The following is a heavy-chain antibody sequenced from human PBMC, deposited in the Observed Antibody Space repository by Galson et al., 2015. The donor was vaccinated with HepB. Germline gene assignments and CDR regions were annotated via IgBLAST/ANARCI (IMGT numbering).Heavy chain of an antibody. V-gene: IGHV1-69*13. CDR2: IIPISATA. CDR1: GGTFSRYP. D-gene: IGHD6-13*01. J-gene: IGHJ6*03. Sequence: SVKVSCKASGGTFSRYPITWVRQAPGQGLEWMGGIIPISATATYAQKFQGRVTITADESTRTAYMELSSLRSEDTAVYYCAAAGTAAGTIGFYYYYMDVWGKGTTVTVSS. CDR3: AAAGTAAGTIGFYYYYMDV.